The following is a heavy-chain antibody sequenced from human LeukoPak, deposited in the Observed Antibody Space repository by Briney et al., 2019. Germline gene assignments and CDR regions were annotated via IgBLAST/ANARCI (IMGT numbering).Heavy chain of an antibody. CDR2: IIPIFGRA. V-gene: IGHV1-69*01. J-gene: IGHJ4*02. CDR1: GGTFSSYA. D-gene: IGHD3-3*01. CDR3: ARGPGVFGVVQWRLYYFDY. Sequence: ASVKVSFKASGGTFSSYAISWERQAPGQGLEWMGGIIPIFGRANYAQKFQGRVTITADESTSTAYMELSSLRSEDTAVSYCARGPGVFGVVQWRLYYFDYWGQGTLVTVSS.